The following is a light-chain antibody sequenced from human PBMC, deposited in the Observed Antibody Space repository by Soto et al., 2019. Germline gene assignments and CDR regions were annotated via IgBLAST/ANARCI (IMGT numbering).Light chain of an antibody. CDR3: QQFHSFSPT. CDR2: KAS. V-gene: IGKV1-5*03. Sequence: DIQMTQSPSTLSASVGDRVTITCRASQSISSWLAWYQQKPGKAPKLLIYKASSLESGVPSRFSGSGFGTDFTLTISSLQPDDFATYYCQQFHSFSPTFGQGTKVEIK. CDR1: QSISSW. J-gene: IGKJ1*01.